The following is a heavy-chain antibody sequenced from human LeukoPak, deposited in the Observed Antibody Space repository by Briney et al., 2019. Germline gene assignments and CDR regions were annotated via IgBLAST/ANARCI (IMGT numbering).Heavy chain of an antibody. CDR3: AKDDRIAYSSGWYRIGTYFDY. V-gene: IGHV3-30*18. D-gene: IGHD6-19*01. CDR1: GFTFSSYG. Sequence: GRSLRLSCAASGFTFSSYGMHWVRQAPGKGLEWVAVISYDGSNKYYADSVKGRFTISRDNSKNTLYLQMNSLRAEDTAVYYCAKDDRIAYSSGWYRIGTYFDYWGQGTLVTVSS. CDR2: ISYDGSNK. J-gene: IGHJ4*02.